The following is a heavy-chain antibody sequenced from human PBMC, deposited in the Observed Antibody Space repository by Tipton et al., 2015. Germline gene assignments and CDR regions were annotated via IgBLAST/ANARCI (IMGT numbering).Heavy chain of an antibody. J-gene: IGHJ2*01. CDR1: GFTFSTYA. CDR3: ASVPSGDSYWYFDL. D-gene: IGHD4-17*01. Sequence: SLRLSCAASGFTFSTYAMHWVRQAPGKGLEWVAVIWFDGSNKYYADSVNGRFTISRDNAKNSLYLQMNSLRAEDTAVYYCASVPSGDSYWYFDLWGRGTLVTVSS. CDR2: IWFDGSNK. V-gene: IGHV3-33*08.